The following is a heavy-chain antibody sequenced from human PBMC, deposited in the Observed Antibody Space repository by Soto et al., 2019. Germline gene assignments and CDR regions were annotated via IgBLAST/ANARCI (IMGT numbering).Heavy chain of an antibody. V-gene: IGHV4-4*02. CDR1: GISISNSHW. D-gene: IGHD4-17*01. CDR2: VYHSGST. J-gene: IGHJ4*02. Sequence: QVQLQESGPGLVKPSGTLSLTCAVSGISISNSHWWTWVRQPPGKGLEWIGEVYHSGSTNYNPSLKSRVNISVTKSKTTFSLNLSSVTAADTAVYYCAHDTDSGAPDFDHWGQGILVTVSS. CDR3: AHDTDSGAPDFDH.